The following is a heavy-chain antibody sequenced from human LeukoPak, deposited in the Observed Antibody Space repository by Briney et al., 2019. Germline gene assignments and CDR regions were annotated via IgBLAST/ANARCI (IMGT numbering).Heavy chain of an antibody. CDR1: GGSISSYY. CDR2: IYTSGRT. V-gene: IGHV4-4*07. CDR3: ARVGTLRRLIAVAGIYSGYYFDY. D-gene: IGHD6-19*01. Sequence: PSETLSLTCTVYGGSISSYYWSWIRQPAGKGLEWIGRIYTSGRTNYNPSLKRRVTMSVDTSKNRFSLKLSSVTAADTAVYYCARVGTLRRLIAVAGIYSGYYFDYWGQGTLVTVSS. J-gene: IGHJ4*02.